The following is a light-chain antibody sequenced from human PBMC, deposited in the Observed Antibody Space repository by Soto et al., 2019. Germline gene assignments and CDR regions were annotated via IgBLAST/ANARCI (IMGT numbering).Light chain of an antibody. V-gene: IGKV3-11*01. Sequence: EIVLTQSPATLSLSPGERATLSCRTSQSVNNYLAWYQQKPGQAPRLLIYDASNRATGIPARFSSSGSGTDFTLTISSLEPEDFGVYYCQQRSNWPPLTFGGGTKVDIK. CDR3: QQRSNWPPLT. CDR2: DAS. J-gene: IGKJ4*01. CDR1: QSVNNY.